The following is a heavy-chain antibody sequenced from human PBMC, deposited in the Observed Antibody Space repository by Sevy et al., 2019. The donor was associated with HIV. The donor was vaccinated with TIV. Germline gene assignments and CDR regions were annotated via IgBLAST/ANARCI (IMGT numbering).Heavy chain of an antibody. Sequence: ASVKVSCKASGYTFTSYYMHWVRQAPGQGLEWMGIINPRGGSTSYAQKFQGRVTMTRDTSTGTVYMELGSLGSEDTAVYYCARVWAVAGHGGFDYWGQGTLVTVSS. J-gene: IGHJ4*02. D-gene: IGHD6-19*01. CDR2: INPRGGST. CDR3: ARVWAVAGHGGFDY. V-gene: IGHV1-46*01. CDR1: GYTFTSYY.